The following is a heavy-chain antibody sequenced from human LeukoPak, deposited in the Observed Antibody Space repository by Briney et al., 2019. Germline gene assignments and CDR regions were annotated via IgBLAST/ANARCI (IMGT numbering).Heavy chain of an antibody. J-gene: IGHJ3*02. Sequence: SETLSLTCAVYGGSFSGYYWSWIRQPPGKGLEWIGEIIHSGNTKYDPSLKSRVTISVDTSKNQFSLNLTSVTAADTAVYYCARFGSSTWYKGAFDIWGQGTMVTVAS. CDR3: ARFGSSTWYKGAFDI. D-gene: IGHD6-13*01. CDR1: GGSFSGYY. V-gene: IGHV4-34*12. CDR2: IIHSGNT.